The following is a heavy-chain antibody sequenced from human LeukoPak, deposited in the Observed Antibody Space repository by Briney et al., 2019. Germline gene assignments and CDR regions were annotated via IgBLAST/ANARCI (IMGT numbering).Heavy chain of an antibody. V-gene: IGHV3-30*07. CDR3: ARGTTHFDY. Sequence: DSVKGRFTISRDNSKNTLYLQMSSLRAEDTAVYYCARGTTHFDYWGQGTLVAVSS. J-gene: IGHJ4*02. D-gene: IGHD1-1*01.